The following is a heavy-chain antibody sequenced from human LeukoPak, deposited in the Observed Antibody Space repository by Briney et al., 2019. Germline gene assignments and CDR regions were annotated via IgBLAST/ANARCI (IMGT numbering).Heavy chain of an antibody. Sequence: SETLSLTCTVSGYSISSGYYWGWIRQPPGKGLEWIRSIYHSGSIYYNPSLKSRVTISVDTSKNQFSLKLSSVTAADTAVYYCARAPMYYYDSSGLDYYFDYWGQGTLVTVSS. J-gene: IGHJ4*02. V-gene: IGHV4-38-2*02. D-gene: IGHD3-22*01. CDR2: IYHSGSI. CDR1: GYSISSGYY. CDR3: ARAPMYYYDSSGLDYYFDY.